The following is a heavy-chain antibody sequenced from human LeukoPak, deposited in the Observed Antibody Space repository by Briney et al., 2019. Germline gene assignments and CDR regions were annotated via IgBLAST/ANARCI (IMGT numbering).Heavy chain of an antibody. CDR3: ARGGDYYDSSGYRTKYDY. Sequence: PSGTLSLTCAVSGGSISSSNWWSWVRQPPGKGLEWIGEINHSGSTNYNPSLKSRVTISVDTSKNQFSLKLSSVTAADTAVYYCARGGDYYDSSGYRTKYDYWGQGTLVTVSS. J-gene: IGHJ4*02. D-gene: IGHD3-22*01. V-gene: IGHV4-4*02. CDR1: GGSISSSNW. CDR2: INHSGST.